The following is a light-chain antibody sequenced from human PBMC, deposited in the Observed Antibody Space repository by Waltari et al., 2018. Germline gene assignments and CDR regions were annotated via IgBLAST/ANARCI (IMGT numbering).Light chain of an antibody. CDR2: DAS. J-gene: IGKJ1*01. CDR3: QQRSNWPPWT. CDR1: QSVSSY. Sequence: EIVLTQSPATLSLSPVERATLSCRASQSVSSYLAWYPQKPGQAPRLLIDDASNRATGIPARFSGSGSGTDFTLTISSLEPEDFAVYYCQQRSNWPPWTFGQGTKVEIK. V-gene: IGKV3-11*01.